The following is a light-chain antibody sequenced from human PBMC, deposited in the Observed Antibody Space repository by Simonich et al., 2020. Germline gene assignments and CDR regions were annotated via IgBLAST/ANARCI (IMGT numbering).Light chain of an antibody. CDR1: QSVSSY. Sequence: EIVLTQSPATLSLSPGERATLSCRASQSVSSYLAWYQQKPGQAPRLLIYDASNSATGIPARFSGSGSRTDFPLTISSLEPEDFAVYYCQQRSNWPITFGQGTRLEIK. J-gene: IGKJ5*01. CDR2: DAS. CDR3: QQRSNWPIT. V-gene: IGKV3-11*01.